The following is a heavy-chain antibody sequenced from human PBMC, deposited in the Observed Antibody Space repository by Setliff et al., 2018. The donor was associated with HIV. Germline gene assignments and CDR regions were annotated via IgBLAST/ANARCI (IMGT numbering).Heavy chain of an antibody. J-gene: IGHJ4*02. CDR1: GFALTSYG. V-gene: IGHV3-23*01. Sequence: ETLSLSCVVPGFALTSYGVNWVRLAPGKGLEWVSYIHDTGVIHDAESMKGRFSISRDNSRNTAYLQLNSLRAEDTAVYYCAKKTAAYTSGSWLHYWGQGTLVTVSS. CDR2: IHDTGVI. CDR3: AKKTAAYTSGSWLHY. D-gene: IGHD3-10*01.